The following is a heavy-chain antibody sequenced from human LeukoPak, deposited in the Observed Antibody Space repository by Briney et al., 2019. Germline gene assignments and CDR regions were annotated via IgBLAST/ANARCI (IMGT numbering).Heavy chain of an antibody. CDR3: AREGGHYGSGSSDY. J-gene: IGHJ4*02. CDR1: GFTFSSYS. Sequence: PGGSLRFSCAASGFTFSSYSMNWVRQAPGKGLGWVSSISSSSSYIYYADSVKGRFTISGDNAKNSLYLQMSSLRAEDTAVYYCAREGGHYGSGSSDYWGQGTLVTVSS. V-gene: IGHV3-21*01. D-gene: IGHD3-10*01. CDR2: ISSSSSYI.